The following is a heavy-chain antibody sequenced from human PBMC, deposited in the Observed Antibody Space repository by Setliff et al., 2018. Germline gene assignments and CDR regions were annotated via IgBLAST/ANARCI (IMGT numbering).Heavy chain of an antibody. CDR1: GGTFSSFP. Sequence: SVKVTCKASGGTFSSFPISWVRLAPGQGLECMGGIIPMFATPKYAQKFQDRVTISADESTTTVYLELRDLRPEDTAVYYCARGPSDLHPFDMWGQGTMVTVSS. CDR2: IIPMFATP. J-gene: IGHJ3*02. D-gene: IGHD2-21*02. V-gene: IGHV1-69*13. CDR3: ARGPSDLHPFDM.